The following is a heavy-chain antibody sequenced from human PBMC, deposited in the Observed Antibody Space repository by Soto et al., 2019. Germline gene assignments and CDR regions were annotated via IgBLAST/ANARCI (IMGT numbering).Heavy chain of an antibody. CDR2: IYYSGST. D-gene: IGHD2-15*01. V-gene: IGHV4-59*01. CDR3: ARAGIAATRFGVIGYNWFDP. J-gene: IGHJ5*02. Sequence: NPSETLSLTCTVSGGSISSYYWSWIRQPPGKGLEWIGYIYYSGSTNYNPSLKSRVTISVDTSKNQFSLKLSSVTAADTAVYYCARAGIAATRFGVIGYNWFDPWGQGTLVTVSS. CDR1: GGSISSYY.